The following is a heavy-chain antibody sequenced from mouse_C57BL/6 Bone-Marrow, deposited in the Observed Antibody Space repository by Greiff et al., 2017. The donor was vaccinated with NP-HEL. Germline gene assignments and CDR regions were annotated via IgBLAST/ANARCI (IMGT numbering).Heavy chain of an antibody. CDR3: ARANYGNPAWFAY. J-gene: IGHJ3*01. V-gene: IGHV14-2*01. D-gene: IGHD2-1*01. CDR2: IDPEDGET. Sequence: VQLKESGAELVKPGASVKLSCTASGFNIKDYYMHWVKQRTEQGLEWIGRIDPEDGETKYAPKFQGKATITADPSSNTAYLQLSSLTSEDTAVYYWARANYGNPAWFAYWGQGTLVTVSA. CDR1: GFNIKDYY.